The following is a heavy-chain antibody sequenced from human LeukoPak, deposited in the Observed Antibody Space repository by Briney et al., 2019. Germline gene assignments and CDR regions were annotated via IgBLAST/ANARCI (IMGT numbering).Heavy chain of an antibody. CDR2: IYHSGST. CDR1: GYSISSGYY. D-gene: IGHD5-18*01. Sequence: PSETLSLTCAVSGYSISSGYYWGWIRQPPGKGLEWIGSIYHSGSTYYNPSLKSRVTISVDTSKNQFSLKLSSVTAADTAVYYCARDNSYGNWFDPWGQGTLVTVSS. J-gene: IGHJ5*02. V-gene: IGHV4-38-2*02. CDR3: ARDNSYGNWFDP.